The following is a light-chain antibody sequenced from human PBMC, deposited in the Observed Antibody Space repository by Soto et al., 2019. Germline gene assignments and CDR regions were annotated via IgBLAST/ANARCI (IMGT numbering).Light chain of an antibody. CDR2: KAS. Sequence: DSQMTQSPSTLSASVAAMVTITCRANQSIGSCLACYQQKPGKAPKLLIYKASTLKSGVPSRFSGSGSGTEFTLTISSLQPDDFATYYCQQYKSYPWTFGQGTXXXIK. CDR3: QQYKSYPWT. J-gene: IGKJ1*01. V-gene: IGKV1-5*03. CDR1: QSIGSC.